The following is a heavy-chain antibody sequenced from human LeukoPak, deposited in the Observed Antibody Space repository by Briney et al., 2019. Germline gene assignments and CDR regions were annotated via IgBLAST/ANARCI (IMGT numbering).Heavy chain of an antibody. CDR1: GFTFSSCA. CDR3: ARWAVTPKKAFDI. V-gene: IGHV3-23*01. Sequence: GGSLRLSCAASGFTFSSCALNWVRQAPGKGLEWVSGLSVGGSTHYADSVKGRFTISRDNSKNTLYLQMNSLRAEDTAVYYCARWAVTPKKAFDIWGQGTMVSVSS. CDR2: LSVGGST. J-gene: IGHJ3*02. D-gene: IGHD2-21*02.